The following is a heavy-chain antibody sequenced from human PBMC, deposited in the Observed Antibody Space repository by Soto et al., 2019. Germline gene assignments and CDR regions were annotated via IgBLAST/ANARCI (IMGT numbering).Heavy chain of an antibody. CDR2: IEYTGGTT. CDR3: AKDVTRTDGWYSFDY. J-gene: IGHJ4*02. Sequence: GGSLRLSLAASGFTFSILAIGWVRQAPGWGLDWVSVIEYTGGTTYYTEDVQGRFTISRDHSKKMLYLQMTSLRAEDPAVYYCAKDVTRTDGWYSFDYWGQGA. CDR1: GFTFSILA. D-gene: IGHD6-19*01. V-gene: IGHV3-23*01.